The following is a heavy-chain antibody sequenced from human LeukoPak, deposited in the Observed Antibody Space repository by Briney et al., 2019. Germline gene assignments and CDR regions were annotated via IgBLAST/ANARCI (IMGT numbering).Heavy chain of an antibody. D-gene: IGHD6-13*01. V-gene: IGHV3-7*03. Sequence: GGSLRLSCAASGFTFSRSWMTWVRQAPGKGLEWVASIKDDGRDKYYVDSVKGRFTISGDNAKNSLYLQMNSLRAEDTDVYYCAKDSYSRSWYDWFDPWGQGTLVTVSS. CDR1: GFTFSRSW. CDR3: AKDSYSRSWYDWFDP. CDR2: IKDDGRDK. J-gene: IGHJ5*02.